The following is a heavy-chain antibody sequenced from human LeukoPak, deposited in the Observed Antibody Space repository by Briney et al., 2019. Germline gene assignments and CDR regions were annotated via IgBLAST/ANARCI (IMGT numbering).Heavy chain of an antibody. D-gene: IGHD3-16*02. CDR3: ARGSWGSYRYTNYYYGLDV. V-gene: IGHV4-39*07. Sequence: PSEPLSLTCSVSGGSITKNGYYWGWIRQSPETGLEWIGSMHYSGSTYYNPSLNSRVTISVDTSKNQFSLQVSSMTAADTAVYYCARGSWGSYRYTNYYYGLDVWGQGTTVTVSS. CDR1: GGSITKNGYY. J-gene: IGHJ6*02. CDR2: MHYSGST.